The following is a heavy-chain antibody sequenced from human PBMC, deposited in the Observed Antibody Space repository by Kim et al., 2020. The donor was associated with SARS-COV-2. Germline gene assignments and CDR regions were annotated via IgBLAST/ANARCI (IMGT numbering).Heavy chain of an antibody. Sequence: NAVKGRFTRPRDNAKNTLYLQRNSLRAEDTAVCYCAKSSTTVTTRFIDYWGQGTLVTVSS. D-gene: IGHD4-17*01. V-gene: IGHV3-23*01. J-gene: IGHJ4*02. CDR3: AKSSTTVTTRFIDY.